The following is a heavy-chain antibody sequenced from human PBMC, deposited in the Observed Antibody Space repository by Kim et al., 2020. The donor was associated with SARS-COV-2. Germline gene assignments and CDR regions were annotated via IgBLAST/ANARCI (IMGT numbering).Heavy chain of an antibody. J-gene: IGHJ4*02. CDR3: AKELRGDYDVDY. V-gene: IGHV3-23*01. D-gene: IGHD4-17*01. Sequence: YYADSVKGRFTISRDNSKNTLYLQMNSLRAEDTAVYYGAKELRGDYDVDYWGQGTLVTVSS.